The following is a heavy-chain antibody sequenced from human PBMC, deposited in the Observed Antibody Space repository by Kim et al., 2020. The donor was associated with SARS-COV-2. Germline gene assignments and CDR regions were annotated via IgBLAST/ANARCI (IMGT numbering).Heavy chain of an antibody. CDR2: INHSGST. D-gene: IGHD3-3*01. V-gene: IGHV4-34*01. J-gene: IGHJ6*02. CDR1: GGSFSGYY. Sequence: SETLSLTCAVYGGSFSGYYWSWIRQPPGKGLEWIGEINHSGSTNYNPSLKSRVTISVDTSKNQFSLKLSSVTAADTAVYYCARAQADYDFWSGYYWSPPPCYYYGMDVWGQGTTVTVSS. CDR3: ARAQADYDFWSGYYWSPPPCYYYGMDV.